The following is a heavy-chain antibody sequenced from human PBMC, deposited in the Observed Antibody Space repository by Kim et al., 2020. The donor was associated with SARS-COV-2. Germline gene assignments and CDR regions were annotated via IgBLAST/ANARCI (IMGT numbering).Heavy chain of an antibody. CDR1: GGSISSGGYY. V-gene: IGHV4-31*03. Sequence: SETLSLTCTVSGGSISSGGYYWSWIRQHPGKGLEWIGYIYYSGSTYYNPSLKSRVTISVDTSKNQFSLKLSSVTAADTAVYYCASFIVVAATRKFGYYFDYWGQGTLVTVSS. CDR3: ASFIVVAATRKFGYYFDY. J-gene: IGHJ4*02. CDR2: IYYSGST. D-gene: IGHD2-15*01.